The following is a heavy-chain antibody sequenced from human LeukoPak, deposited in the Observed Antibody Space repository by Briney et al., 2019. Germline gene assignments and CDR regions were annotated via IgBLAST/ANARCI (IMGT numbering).Heavy chain of an antibody. CDR3: ARVGLYYDILTGYYYDY. V-gene: IGHV3-66*01. CDR2: IYSGGST. D-gene: IGHD3-9*01. J-gene: IGHJ4*02. CDR1: GFTFTNYW. Sequence: PGGSLRLSCVASGFTFTNYWMSWVRQAPGKGLEWVSVIYSGGSTYYADSVKGRFTISRDNSKNTLYLQMNSLRAEDTAVYYCARVGLYYDILTGYYYDYWGQGTLVTVSS.